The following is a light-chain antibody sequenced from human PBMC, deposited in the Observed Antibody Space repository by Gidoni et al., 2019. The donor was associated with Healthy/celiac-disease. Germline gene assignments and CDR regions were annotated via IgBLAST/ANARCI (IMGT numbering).Light chain of an antibody. V-gene: IGLV1-40*01. CDR2: GNS. Sequence: QSVLTQPPAVSGAPGQRVPISCTGSSSNIGAGYDVHWYQQLPGTAPKLLIYGNSHRPSGVPDRLSGSQSGPSASLAITGLQAEDEADYYCQSYDSSLSAVVFGGGTTLTVL. CDR3: QSYDSSLSAVV. J-gene: IGLJ2*01. CDR1: SSNIGAGYD.